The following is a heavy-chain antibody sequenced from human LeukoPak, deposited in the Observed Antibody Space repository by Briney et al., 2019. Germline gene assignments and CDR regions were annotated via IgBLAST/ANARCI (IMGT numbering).Heavy chain of an antibody. V-gene: IGHV3-23*01. CDR2: ISGSGGST. CDR3: AKGKGSGWYAWFDP. CDR1: GFTFSSYA. D-gene: IGHD6-19*01. Sequence: GGSLRLSCAASGFTFSSYAMSWVRQAPGKGLVWVSAISGSGGSTYYADSVKGRFTISRDNSKNTLYLQMNSLRAEDTAVYYCAKGKGSGWYAWFDPWGQGTLVTVSS. J-gene: IGHJ5*02.